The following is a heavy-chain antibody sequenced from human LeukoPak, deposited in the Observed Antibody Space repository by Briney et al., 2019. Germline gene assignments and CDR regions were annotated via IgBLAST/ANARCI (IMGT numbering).Heavy chain of an antibody. Sequence: ASVKVSCKASGYTFTSYAMNWVRQAPGQGLEWMGWMKTNTGSPTYAQRFTGRFVFSLDTSVSTAYLQISSLKAEDTAVYYCARGIEKSSSWYYYYMDVWGKGTTVTVSS. CDR2: MKTNTGSP. D-gene: IGHD6-13*01. CDR1: GYTFTSYA. V-gene: IGHV7-4-1*02. J-gene: IGHJ6*03. CDR3: ARGIEKSSSWYYYYMDV.